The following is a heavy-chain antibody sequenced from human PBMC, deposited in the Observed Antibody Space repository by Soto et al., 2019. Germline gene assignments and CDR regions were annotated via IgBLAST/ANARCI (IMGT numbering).Heavy chain of an antibody. V-gene: IGHV3-33*01. CDR1: GFSFSNYG. Sequence: QVQLVESGGGVVQPGRFLRLSCEASGFSFSNYGMHWVRQAPGKGLEWVAVVWYDGSKKYYTDSVKGRFTISRDNSENTLYMQMNSLRVEDTAVYYCARDIASNHFDYWGQGTLVTVSS. D-gene: IGHD3-16*02. CDR2: VWYDGSKK. J-gene: IGHJ4*02. CDR3: ARDIASNHFDY.